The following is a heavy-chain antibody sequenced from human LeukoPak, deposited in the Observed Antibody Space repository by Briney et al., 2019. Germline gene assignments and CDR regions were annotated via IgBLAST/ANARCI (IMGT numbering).Heavy chain of an antibody. V-gene: IGHV4-59*01. D-gene: IGHD6-13*01. J-gene: IGHJ4*02. CDR2: IYYSGST. CDR3: ARESTSSWYGYYFDY. CDR1: GGSISSYY. Sequence: SETQSLTCTVSGGSISSYYWSWIRQPPGKGLEWIGYIYYSGSTNYNPSLKSRVTISVDTSKNQFSLKLSSVTAADTAVYYCARESTSSWYGYYFDYWGQGTLVTVSS.